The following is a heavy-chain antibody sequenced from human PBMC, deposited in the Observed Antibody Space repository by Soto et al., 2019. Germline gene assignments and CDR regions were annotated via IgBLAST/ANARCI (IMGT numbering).Heavy chain of an antibody. CDR3: ARGIVYCSGGSCYPPRYYYYYMDV. D-gene: IGHD2-15*01. Sequence: SETLSLTCAVYGGSFSGYYWSWIRQPPGKGLEWIGEINHSGSTNYNPSLKSRVTISVDTSKNQFSMKLSSMTAADTAVYYCARGIVYCSGGSCYPPRYYYYYMDVWGKGTTVTVSS. CDR2: INHSGST. J-gene: IGHJ6*03. V-gene: IGHV4-34*01. CDR1: GGSFSGYY.